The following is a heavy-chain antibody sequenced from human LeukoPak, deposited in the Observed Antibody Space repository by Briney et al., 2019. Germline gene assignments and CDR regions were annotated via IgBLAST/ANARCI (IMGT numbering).Heavy chain of an antibody. CDR1: GFTFSDYY. D-gene: IGHD6-13*01. V-gene: IGHV3-11*06. CDR3: ARTIAAAGNSNWFDP. Sequence: GGSLRLSCAASGFTFSDYYMSWIRQAPGKGLEWVSYISSSTSYTNYADSVKGRFTISRDNAKNSLYLQMNSLRAKDTAVYYCARTIAAAGNSNWFDPWGQGTLVTVSS. J-gene: IGHJ5*02. CDR2: ISSSTSYT.